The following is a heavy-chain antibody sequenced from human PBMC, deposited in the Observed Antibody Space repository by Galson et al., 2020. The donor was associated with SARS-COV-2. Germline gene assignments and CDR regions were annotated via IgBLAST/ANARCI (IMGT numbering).Heavy chain of an antibody. CDR3: ARGHRGVVPSPVLGLGPFYSYHYMDV. D-gene: IGHD3-10*01. V-gene: IGHV4-34*01. Sequence: SETLSLTCAVYGGSFSGHSWTWIRQAPGKGLEWIGEINSGGDTNYSPSLSSRVTLSVDTSKNQFSLRLTSVSAADPALYFCARGHRGVVPSPVLGLGPFYSYHYMDVWAKGTTVTVSS. J-gene: IGHJ6*03. CDR1: GGSFSGHS. CDR2: INSGGDT.